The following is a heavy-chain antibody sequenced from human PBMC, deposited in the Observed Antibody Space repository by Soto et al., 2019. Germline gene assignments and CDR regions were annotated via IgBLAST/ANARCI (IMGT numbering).Heavy chain of an antibody. V-gene: IGHV1-69*12. CDR1: GGTSSSYA. Sequence: QVQLVQSGAEVRQPASSVKVSCKTSGGTSSSYAISWVRQAPGQGLEWMGGIVPIVDTSTYAKKFQARVTITADESTSTACMELSSLRSDDTAIYYCVRVVAIPGYPDNWGQGTLVTVSS. J-gene: IGHJ4*02. D-gene: IGHD5-12*01. CDR3: VRVVAIPGYPDN. CDR2: IVPIVDTS.